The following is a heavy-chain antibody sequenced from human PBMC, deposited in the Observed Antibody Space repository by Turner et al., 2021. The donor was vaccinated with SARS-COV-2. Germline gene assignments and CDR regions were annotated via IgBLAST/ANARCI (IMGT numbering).Heavy chain of an antibody. Sequence: QVQLQESGPGLVKPSETLSLTCTVSGGSISSAFWSWIRQPPGKGLEWIGYIYYRGSTNYNPSLKSRVTMSVDTSKNQFSLKLRSVTAADTAVYYCARELRFNWLDSWGQGTLVTVSS. CDR3: ARELRFNWLDS. CDR2: IYYRGST. D-gene: IGHD3-3*01. J-gene: IGHJ5*01. CDR1: GGSISSAF. V-gene: IGHV4-59*01.